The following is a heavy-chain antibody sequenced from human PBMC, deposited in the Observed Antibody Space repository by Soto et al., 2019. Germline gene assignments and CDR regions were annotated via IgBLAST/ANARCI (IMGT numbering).Heavy chain of an antibody. CDR3: ARGLGFWSGYSEHDYYYYGMDV. D-gene: IGHD3-3*01. Sequence: PGGSLRLSCAASGFTFSSYGMHWVRQAPGKGLEWVAVIWYDGSNKYYADSVKGRFTISRDNSKNTLYLQMNSLRAEDTAVYYCARGLGFWSGYSEHDYYYYGMDVWGQGTTVTVSS. CDR1: GFTFSSYG. V-gene: IGHV3-33*01. J-gene: IGHJ6*02. CDR2: IWYDGSNK.